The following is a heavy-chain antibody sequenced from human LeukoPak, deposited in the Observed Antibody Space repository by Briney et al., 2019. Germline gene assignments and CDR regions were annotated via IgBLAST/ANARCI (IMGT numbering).Heavy chain of an antibody. CDR1: RFTFGSSW. V-gene: IGHV3-7*01. D-gene: IGHD3-10*01. CDR2: IKQDGSEK. J-gene: IGHJ6*03. CDR3: ARDKPVTMVRGVILTNYYYYMDV. Sequence: GGSLRLSCAASRFTFGSSWMSWVRQAPGKGLEWVANIKQDGSEKYYVDSVKGRFTISRDNAKNSLYLQMNSLRAEDTAVYYCARDKPVTMVRGVILTNYYYYMDVWGKGTTVTISS.